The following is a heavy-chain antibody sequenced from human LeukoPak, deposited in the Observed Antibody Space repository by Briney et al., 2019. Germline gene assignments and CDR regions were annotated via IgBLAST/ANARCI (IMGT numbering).Heavy chain of an antibody. J-gene: IGHJ3*02. CDR3: ASSGGRLRYFDWLPDAFDI. V-gene: IGHV4-39*07. Sequence: SETLSLTCTVSGGSISSSSYYWGWIRQPPGKGLEWIGEINHSGSTNYNPSLKSRVTISVDTSKNQFSLKLSSVTAADTAVYYCASSGGRLRYFDWLPDAFDIWGQGTMVTVSS. CDR2: INHSGST. CDR1: GGSISSSSYY. D-gene: IGHD3-9*01.